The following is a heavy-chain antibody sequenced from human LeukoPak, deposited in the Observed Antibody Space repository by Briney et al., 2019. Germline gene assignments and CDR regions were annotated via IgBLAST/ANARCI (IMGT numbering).Heavy chain of an antibody. V-gene: IGHV3-66*01. CDR1: GCTVSSNY. CDR3: ARGYSSSFDY. D-gene: IGHD6-6*01. J-gene: IGHJ4*02. CDR2: IYSGGST. Sequence: QAGGSLRLSCAASGCTVSSNYMSWVRQAPGKGLEWVSVIYSGGSTYYADSVKGRFTISRDNSKNTLYLQMNSLRAEDTAVYYCARGYSSSFDYWGQGTLVTVSS.